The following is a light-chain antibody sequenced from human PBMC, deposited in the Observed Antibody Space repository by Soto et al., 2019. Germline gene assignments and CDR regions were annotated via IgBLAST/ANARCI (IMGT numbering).Light chain of an antibody. V-gene: IGKV3-20*01. CDR3: QQYGGSPLVT. Sequence: ENVLTQSPGTLSLSPGETATLYCRASQSVGGGYVAWYQQKPGQAPRLLIYGASSRATGIPDRFSGSGSGTDFTLTISRLEPEDFAMYYCQQYGGSPLVTFGGGTKVEIK. CDR2: GAS. CDR1: QSVGGGY. J-gene: IGKJ4*01.